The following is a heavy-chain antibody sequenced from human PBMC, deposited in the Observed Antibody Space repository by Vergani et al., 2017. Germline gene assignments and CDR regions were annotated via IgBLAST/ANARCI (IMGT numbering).Heavy chain of an antibody. CDR2: ISYDGSTQ. V-gene: IGHV3-30*10. CDR3: AIDVGIVVDRLDY. D-gene: IGHD3-22*01. J-gene: IGHJ4*02. Sequence: QVQLVASGGGVVQPGRSLRISCAASGFTFSSYAMHWVRQAPGKGLEWVAVISYDGSTQSYTDSVKARFTISRDNSKNTRYLQRNSLRAEDTAVYYWAIDVGIVVDRLDYWGQGTLVTVSS. CDR1: GFTFSSYA.